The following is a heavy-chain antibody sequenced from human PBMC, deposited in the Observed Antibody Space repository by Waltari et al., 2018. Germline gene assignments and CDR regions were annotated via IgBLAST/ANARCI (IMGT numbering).Heavy chain of an antibody. CDR3: ARLYCSGGSCYGGDFDY. CDR2: IYPGDSDT. V-gene: IGHV5-51*01. J-gene: IGHJ4*02. D-gene: IGHD2-15*01. Sequence: EMKKPGESLRISCKGSGYSFSNYWIAWVRQMPGKGLEWMGIIYPGDSDTRYSPPFQGQVTISADKSISTTYLQWSSLKASDTAVYYCARLYCSGGSCYGGDFDYWGQGTLVTVSS. CDR1: GYSFSNYW.